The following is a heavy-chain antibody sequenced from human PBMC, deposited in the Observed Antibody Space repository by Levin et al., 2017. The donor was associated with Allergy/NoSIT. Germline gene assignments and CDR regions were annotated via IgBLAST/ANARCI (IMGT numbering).Heavy chain of an antibody. D-gene: IGHD2-2*01. V-gene: IGHV3-23*01. J-gene: IGHJ6*02. CDR2: ISGSGGST. Sequence: GGSLRLSCAASGFTFSSYAMSWVRQAPGKGLEWVSAISGSGGSTYYADSVKGRFTISRDNSKNTLYLQMNSLRAEDTAVYYCAKMGYCSSTSCFYYYYYGMDVWGQGTTVTVSS. CDR1: GFTFSSYA. CDR3: AKMGYCSSTSCFYYYYYGMDV.